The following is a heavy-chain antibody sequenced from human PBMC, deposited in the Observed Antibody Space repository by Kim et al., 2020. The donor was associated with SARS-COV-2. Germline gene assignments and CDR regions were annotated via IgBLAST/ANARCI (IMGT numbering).Heavy chain of an antibody. CDR3: VKYSRASDY. CDR2: ISQDGTAG. V-gene: IGHV3-7*01. Sequence: GGSLRLSCVASGFTFSTSWMNWVRQAPGKGLEWVATISQDGTAGFYVDSLKGRFTISRDNAKNSLFLQMNSLRVEATAVYYCVKYSRASDYWGQGTLVTV. CDR1: GFTFSTSW. D-gene: IGHD1-26*01. J-gene: IGHJ4*02.